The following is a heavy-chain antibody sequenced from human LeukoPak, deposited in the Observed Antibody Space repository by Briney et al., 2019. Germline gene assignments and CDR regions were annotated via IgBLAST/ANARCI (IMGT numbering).Heavy chain of an antibody. CDR2: INPNSGGT. Sequence: GASVKVSCKASGYTFTGYYMHWVRQAPGQGLEWMGWINPNSGGTNHAQKFQGRVTMTRDTSISTAYMELSRLRSDDTAVYYCARWGENGVLWFGELSVRPAFDYWGQGTLVTVSS. CDR1: GYTFTGYY. D-gene: IGHD3-10*01. J-gene: IGHJ4*02. CDR3: ARWGENGVLWFGELSVRPAFDY. V-gene: IGHV1-2*02.